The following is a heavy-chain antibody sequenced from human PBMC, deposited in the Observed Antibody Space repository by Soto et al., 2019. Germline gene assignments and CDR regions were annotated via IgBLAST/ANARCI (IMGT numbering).Heavy chain of an antibody. J-gene: IGHJ4*02. CDR2: IDAGNGRT. CDR3: ARGRWTQTTADYYLDY. V-gene: IGHV1-3*01. Sequence: SVKGDWKGAEYGFTKYAVDWVRQANGKRFEWMGWIDAGNGRTKYSQKFQGRVTITRDTSASTAYMELSGLRSEDTALYFCARGRWTQTTADYYLDYWLQGTQVTVSS. CDR1: EYGFTKYA. D-gene: IGHD1-1*01.